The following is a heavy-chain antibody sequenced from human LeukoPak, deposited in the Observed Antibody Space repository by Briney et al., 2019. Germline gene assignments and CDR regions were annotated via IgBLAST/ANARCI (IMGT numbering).Heavy chain of an antibody. J-gene: IGHJ4*02. CDR1: GGSISSSSYY. CDR2: IYYSGST. CDR3: ARERGDYFDY. V-gene: IGHV4-39*07. Sequence: NPSETLSLTCTVSGGSISSSSYYWGWIRQPPGKGLEWIGSIYYSGSTYYNPSLKSRVTISVDTSKNQFSLKLSSVTAADTAVYYCARERGDYFDYWGQGTLVTVSS. D-gene: IGHD3-10*01.